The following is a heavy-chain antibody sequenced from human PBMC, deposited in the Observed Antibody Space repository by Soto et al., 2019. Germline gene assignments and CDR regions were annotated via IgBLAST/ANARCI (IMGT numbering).Heavy chain of an antibody. CDR3: ARDGQQLVSNYYYYYGMDV. Sequence: SPTLSLPCAISGDSVSSNSAAWNWIRQSPSRGLEWLGRTYYRSKWYNDYAVSVKSRITINPDTSKNQFSLQLNSVTPEDTAVYYCARDGQQLVSNYYYYYGMDVWGQGTTVTVSS. D-gene: IGHD6-13*01. J-gene: IGHJ6*02. V-gene: IGHV6-1*01. CDR1: GDSVSSNSAA. CDR2: TYYRSKWYN.